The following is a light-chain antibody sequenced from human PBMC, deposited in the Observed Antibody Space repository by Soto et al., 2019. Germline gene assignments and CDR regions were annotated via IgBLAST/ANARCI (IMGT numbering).Light chain of an antibody. CDR3: LQDYTYPRT. Sequence: IQMTQSPSSLSASVGDRVTIACRASQGIRNALAWYQQRPGKAPTLLIYASSNLQAGVPSRFRGSGSGAEFTLSISSLQHEDSATYYCLQDYTYPRTFGQGTKVEI. V-gene: IGKV1-6*01. J-gene: IGKJ1*01. CDR1: QGIRNA. CDR2: ASS.